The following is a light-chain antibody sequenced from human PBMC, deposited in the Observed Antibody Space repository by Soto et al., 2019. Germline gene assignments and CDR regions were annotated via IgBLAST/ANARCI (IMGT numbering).Light chain of an antibody. V-gene: IGKV1-5*01. CDR1: QNIDKW. CDR3: QQYNTYQGT. CDR2: DAS. Sequence: DIQMTQSPSTLSASVGDRVTITCRASQNIDKWLAWYQQKPQKAPKLLIFDASTLESGVPSRFSGSGSGTEFTLTISSLQPEDFATYYCQQYNTYQGTFGPETKLDIK. J-gene: IGKJ1*01.